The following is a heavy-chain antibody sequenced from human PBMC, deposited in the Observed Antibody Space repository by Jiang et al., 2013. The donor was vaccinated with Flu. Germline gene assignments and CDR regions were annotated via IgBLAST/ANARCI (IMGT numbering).Heavy chain of an antibody. CDR2: TYYRSKWYN. D-gene: IGHD6-19*01. J-gene: IGHJ4*02. Sequence: QTLSLTCAISGDSVSSNSAAWNWIRQSPSRGLEWLGRTYYRSKWYNEYAVSVKSRITINPDTSKNQFSLQLNSVTPEDTAVYYCARGVGKNSGRYVWFDNWGQGTLVTVSS. CDR3: ARGVGKNSGRYVWFDN. V-gene: IGHV6-1*01. CDR1: GDSVSSNSAA.